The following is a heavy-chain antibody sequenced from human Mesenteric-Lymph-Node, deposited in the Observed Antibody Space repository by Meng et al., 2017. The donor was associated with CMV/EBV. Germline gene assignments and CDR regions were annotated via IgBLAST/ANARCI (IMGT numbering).Heavy chain of an antibody. Sequence: SETLSLTCTVSGGSISSRSYYWGWLRHPPGKGLEWIGTIYYGGNTYQNPSLKSRVTISVDTSKNQFSLKLSSLTAADTAVYYCATGGGADCSSTSCYLPNFDYWGQGTLVTVSS. V-gene: IGHV4-39*07. CDR3: ATGGGADCSSTSCYLPNFDY. CDR1: GGSISSRSYY. J-gene: IGHJ4*02. CDR2: IYYGGNT. D-gene: IGHD2-2*01.